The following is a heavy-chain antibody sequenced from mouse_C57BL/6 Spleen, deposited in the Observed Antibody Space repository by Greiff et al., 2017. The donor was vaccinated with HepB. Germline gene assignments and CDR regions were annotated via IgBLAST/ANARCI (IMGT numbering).Heavy chain of an antibody. CDR1: GYAFSSYW. Sequence: VQLQQSGAELVKPGASVKISCKASGYAFSSYWMNWVKQRPGKGLEWIGQIYPGDGDTNYNGKFKGKATLTADKSSSTAYMQLSSLTSEDSAVYFCARGDDGSHFDYWGQGTTLTVSS. J-gene: IGHJ2*01. CDR3: ARGDDGSHFDY. V-gene: IGHV1-80*01. CDR2: IYPGDGDT. D-gene: IGHD2-3*01.